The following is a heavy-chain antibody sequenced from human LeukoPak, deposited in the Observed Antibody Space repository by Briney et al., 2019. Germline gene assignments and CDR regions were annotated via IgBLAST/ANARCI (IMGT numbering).Heavy chain of an antibody. V-gene: IGHV1-18*01. Sequence: ASVKVSCKASGYTFTSYGISWVRQAPGQGLEWMGWISTYKNNTNYAQKLQGRVTMTTDTSTSTAYMELRSLRSDDTAVYYCARDPGSYRSDYWGQGTLVTDSS. D-gene: IGHD3-16*02. CDR3: ARDPGSYRSDY. CDR1: GYTFTSYG. J-gene: IGHJ4*02. CDR2: ISTYKNNT.